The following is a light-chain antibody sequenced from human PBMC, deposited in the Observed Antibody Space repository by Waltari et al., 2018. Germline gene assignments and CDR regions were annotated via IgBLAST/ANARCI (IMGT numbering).Light chain of an antibody. J-gene: IGLJ2*01. Sequence: QSVLTQPPSASGPPGPRVTTPCSGGSSTLGSTYVLWYDQLRGTAPRLLIYRNNQRPSGVPDRFSGSKSGTSASLAISGLRSEDEADYYCAAWDDSLSGVVVGGGTKVTVL. CDR3: AAWDDSLSGVV. CDR2: RNN. CDR1: SSTLGSTY. V-gene: IGLV1-47*01.